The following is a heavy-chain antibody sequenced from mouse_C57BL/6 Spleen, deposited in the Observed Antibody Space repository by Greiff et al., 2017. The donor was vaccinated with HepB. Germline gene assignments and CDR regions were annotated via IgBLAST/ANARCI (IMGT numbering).Heavy chain of an antibody. CDR1: GYAFSSYW. Sequence: VKLMESGAELVKPGASVKISCKASGYAFSSYWMNWVKQRPGKGLEWIGQIYPGDGDTNYNGKFKGKATLTAAKSSSTAYIQLSSLTSEDSAVYFCARSSITTVVATNYWGQGTTLTVSS. J-gene: IGHJ2*01. V-gene: IGHV1-80*01. CDR3: ARSSITTVVATNY. CDR2: IYPGDGDT. D-gene: IGHD1-1*01.